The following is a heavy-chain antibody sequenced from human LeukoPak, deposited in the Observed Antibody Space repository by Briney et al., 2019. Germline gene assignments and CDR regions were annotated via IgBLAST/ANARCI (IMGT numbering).Heavy chain of an antibody. Sequence: ASVKVSCKASGYTFSNYAINWVRQAPGQGLEWMGWISTYNGNTNYAQKLQDRVTMTTDTSTSTAYMELRSLRSDDTAMYYCARDRGTTVTTGYWFDPWGQGTLVTVSS. D-gene: IGHD4-11*01. CDR3: ARDRGTTVTTGYWFDP. V-gene: IGHV1-18*01. CDR1: GYTFSNYA. J-gene: IGHJ5*02. CDR2: ISTYNGNT.